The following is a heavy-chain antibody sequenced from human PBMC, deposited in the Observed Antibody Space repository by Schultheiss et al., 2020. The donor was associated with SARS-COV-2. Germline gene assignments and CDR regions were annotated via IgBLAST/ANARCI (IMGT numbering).Heavy chain of an antibody. J-gene: IGHJ4*02. Sequence: SETLSLTCTVTGGSVSSGSSYWSWIRQPPGKGLEWIGEIYHSGSTNYNPSLKSRLIISVDKSKNQFSLKLTSVTAADTAVYYCARDQGAGYFDYWGQGTLVTVSS. CDR1: GGSVSSGSSY. CDR3: ARDQGAGYFDY. CDR2: IYHSGST. D-gene: IGHD1-26*01. V-gene: IGHV4-61*01.